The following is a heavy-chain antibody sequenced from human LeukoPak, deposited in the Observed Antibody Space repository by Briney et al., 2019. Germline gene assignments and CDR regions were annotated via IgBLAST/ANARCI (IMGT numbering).Heavy chain of an antibody. D-gene: IGHD6-13*01. V-gene: IGHV4-30-4*01. CDR3: AGGGYSSSWYNYYYYYGMDV. CDR1: GGSISSGDYY. Sequence: SQTLSLTCTVSGGSISSGDYYWSWIRQPPGKGLEWIGYIYYSGSTYYNPSLKSRVTISVDTSKNQFSLKPSSVTAADTAVYYCAGGGYSSSWYNYYYYYGMDVWGQGTTVTVSS. J-gene: IGHJ6*02. CDR2: IYYSGST.